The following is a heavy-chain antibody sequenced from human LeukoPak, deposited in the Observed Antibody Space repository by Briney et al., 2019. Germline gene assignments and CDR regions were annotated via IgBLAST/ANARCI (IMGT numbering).Heavy chain of an antibody. CDR1: GGSISSGDYY. D-gene: IGHD3-22*01. CDR2: IYYICST. CDR3: ARDAYYDSSGYRPGAFDI. J-gene: IGHJ3*02. Sequence: SQTLSLTCTVSGGSISSGDYYWSWIRQPQGKGLEWIGYIYYICSTYYTPSLKSRLTISVDTSKNQFSLKLSSVTAADTAVYYCARDAYYDSSGYRPGAFDIWGQGTMVTVPS. V-gene: IGHV4-30-4*08.